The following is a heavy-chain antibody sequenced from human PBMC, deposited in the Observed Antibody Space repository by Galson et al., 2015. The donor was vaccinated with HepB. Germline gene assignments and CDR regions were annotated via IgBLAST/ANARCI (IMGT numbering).Heavy chain of an antibody. CDR3: AKDWGSYASGWYGAFDI. Sequence: SLRLSCAASGFTFSTYGMHWVRQAPGKGLEWVAVISYDGSNKYYADSMKGRFTISRDNSKNTGFLQMNSLRAEDTAVDYCAKDWGSYASGWYGAFDIWGLGTMVTVSS. CDR2: ISYDGSNK. J-gene: IGHJ3*02. CDR1: GFTFSTYG. V-gene: IGHV3-30*18. D-gene: IGHD6-19*01.